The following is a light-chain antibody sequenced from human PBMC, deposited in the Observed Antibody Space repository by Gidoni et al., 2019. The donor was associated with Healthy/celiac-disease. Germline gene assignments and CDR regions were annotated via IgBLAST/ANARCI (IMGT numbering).Light chain of an antibody. CDR3: QQYGRSPLT. CDR1: QGVSSAY. Sequence: EIVLTQYPGTLSLSPGERATLSCRASQGVSSAYFAWYQQKPGQAPRLLIFGASSRATGIPDRFSGSGSGTDFSLTISRLELEDFAVYYCQQYGRSPLTFGQGTKVEIK. J-gene: IGKJ1*01. V-gene: IGKV3-20*01. CDR2: GAS.